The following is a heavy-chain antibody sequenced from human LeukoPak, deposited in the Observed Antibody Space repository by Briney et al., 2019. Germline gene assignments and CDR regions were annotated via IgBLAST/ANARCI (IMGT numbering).Heavy chain of an antibody. J-gene: IGHJ4*02. Sequence: GGSLRRSCAASGFTFSSYSMNWVRQAPGKGLEWVSYISSSSSTIYYADSVKGRFTISRDNAKNSLYLQMNSLRAEDTAVYYCARDRHYDSSGSSFFDYWGQGTLVNVSS. D-gene: IGHD3-22*01. V-gene: IGHV3-48*01. CDR2: ISSSSSTI. CDR1: GFTFSSYS. CDR3: ARDRHYDSSGSSFFDY.